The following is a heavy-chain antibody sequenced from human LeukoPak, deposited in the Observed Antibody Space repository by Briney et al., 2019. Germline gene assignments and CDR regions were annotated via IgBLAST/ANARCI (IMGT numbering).Heavy chain of an antibody. V-gene: IGHV4-59*08. CDR1: GDSISSYS. CDR2: IHYSGST. Sequence: PSETLSLTCSISGDSISSYSWSWIRQPPGKGLEWIGYIHYSGSTNYNPSLKSRVTISVDTSKNQFTLRLSSVTAADTAIYYCARRGYSSGWYYFDYWGQGTLVTVSS. D-gene: IGHD6-19*01. CDR3: ARRGYSSGWYYFDY. J-gene: IGHJ4*02.